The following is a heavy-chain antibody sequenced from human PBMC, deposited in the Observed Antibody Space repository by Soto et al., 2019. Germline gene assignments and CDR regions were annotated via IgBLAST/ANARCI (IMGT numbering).Heavy chain of an antibody. J-gene: IGHJ3*02. CDR1: GYSFTSYW. Sequence: GQSLKISCKVSGYSFTSYWIGWVRQMPGKGLEWMGIIYPGDSDTRYSPSFQGQVTISADKSISTAYLQWSSLKASDTAMYYCARRISSVAGTTAFDIWGQGTMVTVSS. V-gene: IGHV5-51*01. CDR3: ARRISSVAGTTAFDI. CDR2: IYPGDSDT. D-gene: IGHD1-1*01.